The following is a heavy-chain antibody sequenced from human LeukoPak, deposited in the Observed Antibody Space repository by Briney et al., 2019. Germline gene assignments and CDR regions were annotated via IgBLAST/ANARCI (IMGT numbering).Heavy chain of an antibody. V-gene: IGHV3-21*01. CDR1: GFTVSSNH. CDR3: AREVSEGFDF. J-gene: IGHJ4*02. Sequence: GGSLRLSCATSGFTVSSNHMNWIRQAPGKGLEWVSSFGTRSTSIYHAGSVKGRFAISRDNAKNSLYLQMNSLRAEDTALYYCAREVSEGFDFWGQGTLVTVSS. D-gene: IGHD3-22*01. CDR2: FGTRSTSI.